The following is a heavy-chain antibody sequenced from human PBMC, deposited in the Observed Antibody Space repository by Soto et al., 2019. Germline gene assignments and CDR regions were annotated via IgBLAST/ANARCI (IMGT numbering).Heavy chain of an antibody. J-gene: IGHJ4*02. D-gene: IGHD4-17*01. Sequence: ASVKVSCKASGYTFSSYGITWVRQARGQGLEWVGWISGDNGNTNYAQKLQDRVTMTIDTSTSTAYMEMRRLRSDDTAVYFCAREGIYGESDYWGQGTLLTVSS. CDR1: GYTFSSYG. V-gene: IGHV1-18*01. CDR3: AREGIYGESDY. CDR2: ISGDNGNT.